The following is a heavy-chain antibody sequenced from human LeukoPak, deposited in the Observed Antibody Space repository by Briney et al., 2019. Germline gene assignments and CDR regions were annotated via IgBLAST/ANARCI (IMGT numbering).Heavy chain of an antibody. CDR2: IVVGSGNT. CDR1: GFTFTSSA. CDR3: AKRNDYYDSSGSLWFDP. Sequence: ASVKVSCKASGFTFTSSAVQWVRQARGQRLEWIGWIVVGSGNTNYAQKFQERVTITRDMSTSTAYMELSSLRSEDTAVYYCAKRNDYYDSSGSLWFDPWGQGTLVTVSS. J-gene: IGHJ5*02. V-gene: IGHV1-58*01. D-gene: IGHD3-22*01.